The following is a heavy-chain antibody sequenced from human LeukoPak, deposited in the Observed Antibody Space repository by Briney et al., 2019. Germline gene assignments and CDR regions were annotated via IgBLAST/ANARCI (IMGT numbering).Heavy chain of an antibody. CDR2: IYTSGST. D-gene: IGHD3-9*01. Sequence: SQTLSLACTVSGGSISSGSYYWSWIRQPAGKGLEWIGRIYTSGSTNYNPSLKSRVTISVDTSKNQFSLKLSSVTAADTAVYYCARESPDYDILTGYYQEDYWGQGTLVTVSS. V-gene: IGHV4-61*02. CDR1: GGSISSGSYY. J-gene: IGHJ4*02. CDR3: ARESPDYDILTGYYQEDY.